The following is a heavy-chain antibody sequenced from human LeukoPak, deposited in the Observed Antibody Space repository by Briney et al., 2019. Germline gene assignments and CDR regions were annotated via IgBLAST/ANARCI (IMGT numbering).Heavy chain of an antibody. D-gene: IGHD4-11*01. J-gene: IGHJ5*02. CDR3: ARPFSNYGWFDP. V-gene: IGHV3-33*03. Sequence: GRSLRLSCTASGFTFSSYGMHWVRQAPGKGLEWVAVIWNDGSNKYYADSVKGRFTISKDNSKNTVYLQMNSLRAEDTAVYYCARPFSNYGWFDPLGQGTLGNVSS. CDR1: GFTFSSYG. CDR2: IWNDGSNK.